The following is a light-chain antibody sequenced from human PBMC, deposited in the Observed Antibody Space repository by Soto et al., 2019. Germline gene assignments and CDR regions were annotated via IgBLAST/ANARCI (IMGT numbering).Light chain of an antibody. CDR2: EVT. J-gene: IGLJ3*02. V-gene: IGLV2-8*01. Sequence: QSVLTQPPSASGSPGQSVTISCTGTSSDVGGYNYVSWYQQYPGRAPKLMIYEVTKRPSGVPDRFSGSKSGNTASRTVSGLQAEDEADYYCSSYAASNNFYFVFGGGTKLTVL. CDR1: SSDVGGYNY. CDR3: SSYAASNNFYFV.